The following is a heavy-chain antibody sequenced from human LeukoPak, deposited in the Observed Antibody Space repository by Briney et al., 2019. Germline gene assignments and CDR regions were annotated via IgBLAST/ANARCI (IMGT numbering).Heavy chain of an antibody. V-gene: IGHV3-30*04. CDR2: ISYDGRNK. CDR1: GFTFNSYS. D-gene: IGHD6-13*01. Sequence: GRSLRLSCVASGFTFNSYSMHWVRQAPGKGLEWVAGISYDGRNKYYADSVKGRFTISRDNSKNTLYLQMNSLRAEDTAVYYCARDGRGYSSTWADYWGQGTLVTVSS. J-gene: IGHJ4*02. CDR3: ARDGRGYSSTWADY.